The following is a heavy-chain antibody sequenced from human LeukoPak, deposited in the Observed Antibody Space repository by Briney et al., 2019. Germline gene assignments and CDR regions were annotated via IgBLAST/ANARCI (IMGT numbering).Heavy chain of an antibody. CDR2: ISANGGST. CDR1: GFTFSSYV. Sequence: GGSLRLSCAASGFTFSSYVMNWVRQAPGKGLEWVSSISANGGSTYYADSVKGRFTISRDNSKNTLYLQMNSLRAEDTAVYYCARYCSIGSCFDYWGQGALVTVSS. CDR3: ARYCSIGSCFDY. J-gene: IGHJ4*02. D-gene: IGHD2-15*01. V-gene: IGHV3-23*01.